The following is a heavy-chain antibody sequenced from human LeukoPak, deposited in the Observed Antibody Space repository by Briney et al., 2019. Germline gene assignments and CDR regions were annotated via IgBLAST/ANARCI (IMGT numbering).Heavy chain of an antibody. CDR3: ATDRFYYDSSGFSDY. D-gene: IGHD3-22*01. Sequence: ASVKVSCKVSGYTLTELSMHWVRQAPGKGLEWMGGFDPEDGETIYAQKFQGRVTMTEDTSTDTAYMELSSLRSEDTAVYYYATDRFYYDSSGFSDYWGQGTLVTVSS. CDR2: FDPEDGET. J-gene: IGHJ4*02. CDR1: GYTLTELS. V-gene: IGHV1-24*01.